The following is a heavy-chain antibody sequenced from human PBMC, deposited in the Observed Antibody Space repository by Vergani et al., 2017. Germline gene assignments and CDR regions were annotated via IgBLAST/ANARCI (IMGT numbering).Heavy chain of an antibody. CDR1: GGTFSSYA. Sequence: QVQLVQSGAEVKKPGSSVKVSCKASGGTFSSYAISWVRQAPGQGLEWMGRIIPIFGTANYAQKFQGRVTITADESTSTAYMELSSLRSEDTAVYYCARGPGMVSILYYYGMDVWGQGTTVTVSS. D-gene: IGHD3-10*01. J-gene: IGHJ6*02. CDR3: ARGPGMVSILYYYGMDV. CDR2: IIPIFGTA. V-gene: IGHV1-69*13.